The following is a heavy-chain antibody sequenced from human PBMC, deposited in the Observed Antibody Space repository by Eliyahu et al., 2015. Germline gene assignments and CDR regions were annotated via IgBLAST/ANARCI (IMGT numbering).Heavy chain of an antibody. J-gene: IGHJ6*02. V-gene: IGHV1-18*01. CDR2: ISAYNGNT. CDR3: ARDKSKRAAYYYYYGMDV. CDR1: GYTFTSYG. Sequence: QVQLVQSGAEVKKPGASVKVSCKASGYTFTSYGISWVRQAPGQGLEWMGWISAYNGNTNYAQKLQGRVTMTTDTSTSTAYMELRSLRSDDTAVYYCARDKSKRAAYYYYYGMDVWGQGTTVTVSS.